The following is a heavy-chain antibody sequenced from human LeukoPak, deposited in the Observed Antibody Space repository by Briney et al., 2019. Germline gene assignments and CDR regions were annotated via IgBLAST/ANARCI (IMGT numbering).Heavy chain of an antibody. CDR2: IQYDGSNQ. V-gene: IGHV3-30*02. Sequence: GGSLRLSCAASGFTFSSYGMHCVRQAPGKGLEWVAYIQYDGSNQQYADSVKGRFIISRDRSKNIPYLQMNSLRAEDMAVYYCAELGITMIGGVWGKGTTVTISS. J-gene: IGHJ6*04. CDR3: AELGITMIGGV. D-gene: IGHD3-10*02. CDR1: GFTFSSYG.